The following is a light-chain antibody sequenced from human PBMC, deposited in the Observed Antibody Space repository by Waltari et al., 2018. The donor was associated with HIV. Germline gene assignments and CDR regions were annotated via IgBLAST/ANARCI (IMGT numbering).Light chain of an antibody. CDR3: QSIDSGGTSV. J-gene: IGLJ1*01. Sequence: SYELTQPPSVSASPGQTARIPCSGDTLAKQYGYCYQQKPGQAPKWVRYRNTERPSGIPVRFSASSSGTTVPLTISRGQAAAEADYSCQSIDSGGTSVFGSGTQVTVL. CDR2: RNT. V-gene: IGLV3-25*02. CDR1: TLAKQY.